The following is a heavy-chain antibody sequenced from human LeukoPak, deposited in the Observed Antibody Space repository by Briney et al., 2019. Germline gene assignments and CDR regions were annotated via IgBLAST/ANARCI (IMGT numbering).Heavy chain of an antibody. D-gene: IGHD5-18*01. V-gene: IGHV3-64D*06. J-gene: IGHJ4*02. Sequence: PGGSLRLSCSASGFTFSSYAMHWVRQAPGKGLEYVSAISSNGGSTYYADSVKGRFIISRDNSKNTLYLQMSSLRAEDTAVYYCVKDLRKAAKGPFDYWGQGTLVTVSS. CDR1: GFTFSSYA. CDR2: ISSNGGST. CDR3: VKDLRKAAKGPFDY.